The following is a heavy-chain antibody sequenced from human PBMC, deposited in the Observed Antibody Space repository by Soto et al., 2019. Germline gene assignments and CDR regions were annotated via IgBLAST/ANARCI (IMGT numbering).Heavy chain of an antibody. CDR3: ATEASRWAVAGRPT. V-gene: IGHV1-69*13. Sequence: SVKVSCKASGGTFSSYAISWVRQAPGQGLEWMGGIIPIFGTANYAQKFQGRVTITADESTSTAYMELSSLRSEDTAVYYCATEASRWAVAGRPTWGQGPLVTVSS. J-gene: IGHJ5*02. CDR1: GGTFSSYA. D-gene: IGHD6-19*01. CDR2: IIPIFGTA.